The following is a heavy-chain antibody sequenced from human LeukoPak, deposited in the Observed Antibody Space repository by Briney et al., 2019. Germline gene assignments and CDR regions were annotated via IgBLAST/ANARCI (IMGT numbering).Heavy chain of an antibody. CDR1: GGSISSGGYY. V-gene: IGHV4-31*03. CDR3: ARASSIAARPTQFDP. D-gene: IGHD6-6*01. Sequence: PSETLSLTCTVSGGSISSGGYYWSWIRQHPGKGLEWIGYIYYSGSTYYNPSLKSRVTISVDTSKNQFSLKLSSVTAADTAVYYCARASSIAARPTQFDPWGQGTLVTVSS. J-gene: IGHJ5*02. CDR2: IYYSGST.